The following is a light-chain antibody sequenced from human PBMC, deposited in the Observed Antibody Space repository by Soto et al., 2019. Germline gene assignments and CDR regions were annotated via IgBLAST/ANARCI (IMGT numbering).Light chain of an antibody. V-gene: IGKV3-15*01. Sequence: IVMTQSPVTLSVSPGEGATLSCRASQSISSNLAWYQQKPGQVPRLLIYGASTRAPGIPARFSGSGSGTDFTLTISSLQSEDFAVYYCQQYSNWPLCTVGQGTKLEIK. CDR2: GAS. J-gene: IGKJ2*02. CDR3: QQYSNWPLCT. CDR1: QSISSN.